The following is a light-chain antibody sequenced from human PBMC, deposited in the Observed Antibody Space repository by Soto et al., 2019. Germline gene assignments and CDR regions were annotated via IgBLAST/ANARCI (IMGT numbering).Light chain of an antibody. CDR3: QQYNNWPFS. CDR2: DTS. V-gene: IGKV3D-20*02. CDR1: QSVSSSY. Sequence: EIVLTQSPGTLSLPPGERATLSCRASQSVSSSYLAWYQQKPGQAPRLLIYDTSSRASGIPDRFSGTGSETDFTLTISGLQSEDSAVYFCQQYNNWPFSFGQGTRLEIK. J-gene: IGKJ5*01.